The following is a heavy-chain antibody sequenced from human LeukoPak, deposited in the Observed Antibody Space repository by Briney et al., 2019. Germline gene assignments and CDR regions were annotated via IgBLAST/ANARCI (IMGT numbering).Heavy chain of an antibody. CDR1: GFTFSSYS. Sequence: PGGSLRLSCAASGFTFSSYSMNWVRQAPGKGLEWVSSIISSSSYIYYADSVKGRFTISRDNAKNSLYLQMNSLRAEDTAVYYCARDLSQRYCSGGSCSNWFDPWGQGTLVTVSS. V-gene: IGHV3-21*01. J-gene: IGHJ5*02. D-gene: IGHD2-15*01. CDR2: IISSSSYI. CDR3: ARDLSQRYCSGGSCSNWFDP.